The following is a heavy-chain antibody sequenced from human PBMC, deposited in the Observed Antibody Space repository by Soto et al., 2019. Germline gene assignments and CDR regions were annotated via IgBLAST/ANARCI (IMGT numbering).Heavy chain of an antibody. D-gene: IGHD1-1*01. V-gene: IGHV1-18*03. CDR2: ISAHNGNT. J-gene: IGHJ4*02. CDR1: GYAFTTYG. Sequence: QVHLVQSGAEVKKPGASVKVSCQGSGYAFTTYGITWVRQAPGQGLEWMGWISAHNGNTNYAQKLQGRVTVTRDTSTRTAYMELRSLRYDGLAVSYCARGRYGDYWGQGALVTVSS. CDR3: ARGRYGDY.